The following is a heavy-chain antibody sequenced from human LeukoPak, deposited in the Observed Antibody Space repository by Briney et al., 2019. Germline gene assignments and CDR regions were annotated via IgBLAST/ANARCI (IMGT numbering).Heavy chain of an antibody. CDR2: IYYSGST. D-gene: IGHD2-2*01. J-gene: IGHJ4*02. CDR1: GGSISSSSYY. V-gene: IGHV4-39*07. Sequence: PSETLSLTCTVSGGSISSSSYYWGWIRQPPGKGLEWIGSIYYSGSTYYNPSLKSRVTISVDTSKNQFSPKLSSVTAADTAVYYCASGGGYCSSTSCFRFPFDYWGQGTLVTVSS. CDR3: ASGGGYCSSTSCFRFPFDY.